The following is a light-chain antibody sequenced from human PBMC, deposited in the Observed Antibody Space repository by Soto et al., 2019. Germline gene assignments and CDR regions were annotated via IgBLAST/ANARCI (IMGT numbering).Light chain of an antibody. CDR3: NSYAGSNNLV. CDR2: DVS. V-gene: IGLV2-8*01. Sequence: QSALTQPPSASGSPGQSVTISCTGTSSDVGGYNYVSWYQQHPGKAPKLMIYDVSKRPSGVPDRFSGSKSGNTASLTVSGLQAEDEADYYCNSYAGSNNLVFGGGTKATVL. CDR1: SSDVGGYNY. J-gene: IGLJ2*01.